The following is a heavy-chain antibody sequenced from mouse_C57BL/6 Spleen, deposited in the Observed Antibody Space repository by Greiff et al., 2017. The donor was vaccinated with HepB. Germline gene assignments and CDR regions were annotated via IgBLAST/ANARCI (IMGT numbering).Heavy chain of an antibody. CDR1: GYTFTSYW. D-gene: IGHD3-3*01. CDR3: ARGGTPYFDY. Sequence: QVQLKQPGAELVRPGTSVKLSCKASGYTFTSYWMHWVKQRPGQGLEWIGVIDPSDSYTNYNQKFKGKATLTVDTSSSTAYMQLSSLTSEDSAVYYCARGGTPYFDYWGQGTTLTVSS. V-gene: IGHV1-59*01. CDR2: IDPSDSYT. J-gene: IGHJ2*01.